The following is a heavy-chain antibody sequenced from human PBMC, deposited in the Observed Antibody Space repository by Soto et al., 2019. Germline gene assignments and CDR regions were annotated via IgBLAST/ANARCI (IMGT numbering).Heavy chain of an antibody. CDR1: GGSISSGGYY. J-gene: IGHJ4*02. CDR2: IYYSGST. D-gene: IGHD4-17*01. Sequence: PSETLSLTCTVSGGSISSGGYYWSWIRQHPGKSLEWIGYIYYSGSTYYNPSLKSRVTISVDTSKNQFSLKLSSVTAADTAVYYCASKDYGDYVGFDYWGQGTLVTVSS. CDR3: ASKDYGDYVGFDY. V-gene: IGHV4-31*03.